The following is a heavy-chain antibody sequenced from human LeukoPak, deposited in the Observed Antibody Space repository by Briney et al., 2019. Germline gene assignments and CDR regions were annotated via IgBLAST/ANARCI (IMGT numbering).Heavy chain of an antibody. D-gene: IGHD6-19*01. J-gene: IGHJ4*02. CDR1: GFTFDDYA. CDR3: AKDSSLYYSSGCFDY. V-gene: IGHV3-9*01. Sequence: GGPLRLSCAASGFTFDDYAMHWVRQAPGKGLEWVSGISWNSGSIGYADSVKGRFTISRDNAKNSLYLQMNSLRAEDTALYYCAKDSSLYYSSGCFDYWGQGTLVTVSS. CDR2: ISWNSGSI.